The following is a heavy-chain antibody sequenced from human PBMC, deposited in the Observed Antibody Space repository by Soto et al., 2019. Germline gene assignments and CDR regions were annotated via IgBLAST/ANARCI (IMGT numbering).Heavy chain of an antibody. CDR2: IIPILGIA. J-gene: IGHJ5*02. Sequence: QVQRVQSGAEVKKPGSSVKVSCKASGGTFSSYTISWVRQAPGQGLEWMGRIIPILGIANYAQKFQGRVTITADKSTSTAYMELSSLRSEDTAVYYCARDAYCGGDCSSSWFDPWGQGTLVTVSS. CDR1: GGTFSSYT. D-gene: IGHD2-21*02. V-gene: IGHV1-69*08. CDR3: ARDAYCGGDCSSSWFDP.